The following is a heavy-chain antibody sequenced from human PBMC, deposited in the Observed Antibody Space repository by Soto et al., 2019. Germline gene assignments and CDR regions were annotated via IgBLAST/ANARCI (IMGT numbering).Heavy chain of an antibody. V-gene: IGHV4-30-2*01. CDR2: IHVTGYT. Sequence: QLQLQESGSGLVNPSQTLSLTCTVSGASITSWSYSWSWIRQAPGKGLEWIGNIHVTGYTAFSPSLKLQVTMSVDTSKNQCSLNVNSVTAADTAVYFCAGGGGLRANGHVPIAFWGQGTLVTVSS. D-gene: IGHD3-10*01. CDR3: AGGGGLRANGHVPIAF. J-gene: IGHJ4*02. CDR1: GASITSWSYS.